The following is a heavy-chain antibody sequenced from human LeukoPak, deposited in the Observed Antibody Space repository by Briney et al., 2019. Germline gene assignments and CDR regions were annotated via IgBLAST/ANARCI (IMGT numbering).Heavy chain of an antibody. D-gene: IGHD3-22*01. CDR2: IKEDGGEK. J-gene: IGHJ4*02. V-gene: IGHV3-7*01. CDR1: GVTFSSYW. Sequence: GGSLRLSCAASGVTFSSYWMSWVRQAPGKGLEWVANIKEDGGEKYYVDSVKGRFTISRDNAKTSVYLQMNSLRAEDTAVYYCARGRFNYDSTGYSSFYYWGQGTLVTVSS. CDR3: ARGRFNYDSTGYSSFYY.